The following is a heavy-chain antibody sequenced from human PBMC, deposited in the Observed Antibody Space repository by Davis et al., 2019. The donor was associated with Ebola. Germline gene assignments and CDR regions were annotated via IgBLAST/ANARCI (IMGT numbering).Heavy chain of an antibody. CDR3: ARHDNMIVDAFDI. CDR2: INPSGGST. D-gene: IGHD3-22*01. Sequence: AASVKDSCKASGYTFTSHYMHWVRQAPGQGPEWMRIINPSGGSTSYAQKFQARFTMTRDTSTSTVNMELSSLRSEDTAVYYCARHDNMIVDAFDIWGQGTMVTVSS. J-gene: IGHJ3*02. CDR1: GYTFTSHY. V-gene: IGHV1-46*01.